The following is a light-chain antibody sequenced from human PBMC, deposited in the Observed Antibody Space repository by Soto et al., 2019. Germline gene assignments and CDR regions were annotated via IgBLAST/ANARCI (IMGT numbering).Light chain of an antibody. V-gene: IGLV2-14*01. CDR3: SSYTSSSTYV. Sequence: QSALTQPASVSGSPGQSITISCTVTSSDVGGYNYVSWYQQHPGKAPKLMIYEVSNRPSGVSNRFPGSKSGNTASLTISGLQAEDEADYYCSSYTSSSTYVFGTGTKVTVL. CDR1: SSDVGGYNY. CDR2: EVS. J-gene: IGLJ1*01.